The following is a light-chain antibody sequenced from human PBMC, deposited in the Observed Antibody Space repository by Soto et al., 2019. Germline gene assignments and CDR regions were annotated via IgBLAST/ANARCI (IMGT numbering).Light chain of an antibody. J-gene: IGKJ2*01. CDR3: QQYGSTPPYT. CDR2: GSS. Sequence: EIVLTQSPGILSLSPGERATLSCRASQTVSGNYLAWYQQKPRQSPRLLIYGSSDRATGIPDRFSGSGSGTDFTLTINRVEPEDFGVYYCQQYGSTPPYTFDQRTTMEI. V-gene: IGKV3-20*01. CDR1: QTVSGNY.